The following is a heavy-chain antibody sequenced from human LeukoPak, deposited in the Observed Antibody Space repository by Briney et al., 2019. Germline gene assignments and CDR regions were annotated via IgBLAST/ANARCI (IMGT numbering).Heavy chain of an antibody. CDR3: ARDGYVDAFDI. CDR2: ISWNSANI. Sequence: GGSLRLSCATSGFTFDDYAMHWVRQAPGKGLEWVSGISWNSANIGYADSVKGRFTISRDNSKNTLYLQMNTLRAEDTAVYYCARDGYVDAFDIWGQGTMVTVSS. D-gene: IGHD3-16*01. CDR1: GFTFDDYA. V-gene: IGHV3-9*01. J-gene: IGHJ3*02.